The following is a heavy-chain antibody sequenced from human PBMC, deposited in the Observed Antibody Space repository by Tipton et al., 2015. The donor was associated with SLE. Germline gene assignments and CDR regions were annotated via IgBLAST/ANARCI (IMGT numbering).Heavy chain of an antibody. CDR1: GGSFSGYY. CDR2: INHSGST. V-gene: IGHV4-34*01. D-gene: IGHD3-16*01. CDR3: ASGAAGEGYYFDY. Sequence: LRLSCAVYGGSFSGYYWSWIRQPPGKGLEWIGEINHSGSTNYNPSLESRVTISVDTSKNQFSLKLSSVTAADTAVYYCASGAAGEGYYFDYWGQGTLVTVSS. J-gene: IGHJ4*02.